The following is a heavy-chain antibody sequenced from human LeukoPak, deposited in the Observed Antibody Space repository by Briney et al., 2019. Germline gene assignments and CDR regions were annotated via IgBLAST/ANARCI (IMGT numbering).Heavy chain of an antibody. V-gene: IGHV3-53*01. J-gene: IGHJ6*03. CDR2: IYSGGST. Sequence: PGGSLRLSCAASGFTVSFHYMSWVRQAPGKGLEWVSVIYSGGSTYYADSVKGRFTISRDHSKNTLYLQMNSLRAEDPAIYYCARAQWRTYSYYYMDVWGKGTTVTVSS. CDR3: ARAQWRTYSYYYMDV. CDR1: GFTVSFHY. D-gene: IGHD6-19*01.